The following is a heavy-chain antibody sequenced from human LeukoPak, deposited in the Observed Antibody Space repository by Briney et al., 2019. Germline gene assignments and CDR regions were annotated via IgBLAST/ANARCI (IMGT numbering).Heavy chain of an antibody. D-gene: IGHD3-22*01. Sequence: SETLSLTCAVYGGSFSGYYWSWIRQPPGKGLEWIGEINHSGSTNYNPSLKSRVTISVDTSKNQFSLKLSSVTAADTAVHYCARFSPPDYYDSSGYYYYYGMDVWGQGTTVTVSS. CDR1: GGSFSGYY. V-gene: IGHV4-34*01. CDR2: INHSGST. CDR3: ARFSPPDYYDSSGYYYYYGMDV. J-gene: IGHJ6*02.